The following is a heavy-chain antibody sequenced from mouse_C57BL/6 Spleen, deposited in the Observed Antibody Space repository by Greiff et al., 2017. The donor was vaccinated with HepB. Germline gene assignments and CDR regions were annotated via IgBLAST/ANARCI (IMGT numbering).Heavy chain of an antibody. CDR1: GYTFTDYN. CDR2: INPNNGGT. D-gene: IGHD2-5*01. CDR3: AREGYLSNSVAY. Sequence: EVQLQQSGPELVKPGASVKIPCKASGYTFTDYNMDWVKQSHGKSLEWIGDINPNNGGTIYNQKFKGKATLPVDKSSSTAYRELLSLTSADPAVYDCAREGYLSNSVAYWGQGTRVTVSA. J-gene: IGHJ3*01. V-gene: IGHV1-18*01.